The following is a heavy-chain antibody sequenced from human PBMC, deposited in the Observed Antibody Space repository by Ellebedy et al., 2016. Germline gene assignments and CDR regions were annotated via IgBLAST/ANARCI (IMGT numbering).Heavy chain of an antibody. J-gene: IGHJ4*02. Sequence: SETLSLTXAVYGGSFSGYYWSWIRQPPGKGLEWIGYIYYSGSTNYNPSLKSRVTISVDTSKNQFSLKLSSVTAADTAVYYCARIAGDLGYSSSWYENYWGQGTLVTVSS. V-gene: IGHV4-59*12. CDR2: IYYSGST. D-gene: IGHD6-13*01. CDR1: GGSFSGYY. CDR3: ARIAGDLGYSSSWYENY.